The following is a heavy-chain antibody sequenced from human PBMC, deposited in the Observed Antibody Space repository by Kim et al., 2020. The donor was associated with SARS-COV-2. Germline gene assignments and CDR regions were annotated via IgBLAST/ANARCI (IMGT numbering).Heavy chain of an antibody. CDR3: AKDEAYGSGSYYQDY. V-gene: IGHV3-23*01. Sequence: GGSLRLSCAASGFTFSSYAMSWVRQAPGKGLEWVSAISGSGGSTYYADSVKGRFTISRDNSKNTLYLQMNSLRAEDTAVYYCAKDEAYGSGSYYQDYWGQGTLVTVSS. CDR1: GFTFSSYA. D-gene: IGHD3-10*01. CDR2: ISGSGGST. J-gene: IGHJ4*02.